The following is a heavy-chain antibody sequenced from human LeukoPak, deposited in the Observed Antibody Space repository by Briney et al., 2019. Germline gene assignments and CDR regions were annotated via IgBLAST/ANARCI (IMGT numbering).Heavy chain of an antibody. Sequence: SVKVSCKASGGTFSSYAISWVRQAPGQGLEWMGRIIPIFGTANYAQKFQGRVTITTDESTSTAYMELSSLRSEDTAVYYCARDRYDSSGYYPRPGDYWGQGTLVTVSA. CDR2: IIPIFGTA. D-gene: IGHD3-22*01. J-gene: IGHJ4*02. CDR3: ARDRYDSSGYYPRPGDY. CDR1: GGTFSSYA. V-gene: IGHV1-69*05.